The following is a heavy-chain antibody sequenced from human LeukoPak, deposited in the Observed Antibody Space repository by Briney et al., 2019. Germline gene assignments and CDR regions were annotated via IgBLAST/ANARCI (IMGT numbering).Heavy chain of an antibody. J-gene: IGHJ4*02. V-gene: IGHV3-7*01. CDR2: IRHDGSEE. CDR1: GFTFRDYW. CDR3: ARWVHSSPKSPQSVDSYFEK. Sequence: PGGSLRLSCAASGFTFRDYWMGWVRQAPGKGLKWVAKIRHDGSEEYYVDSLKGRFTISRDKAKNSLYLQMNSLSAEDTAVYHCARWVHSSPKSPQSVDSYFEKWGQGTLVTVSS. D-gene: IGHD3/OR15-3a*01.